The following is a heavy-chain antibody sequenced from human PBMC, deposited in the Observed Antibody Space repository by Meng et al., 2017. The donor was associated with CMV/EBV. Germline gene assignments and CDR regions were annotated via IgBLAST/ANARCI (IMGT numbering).Heavy chain of an antibody. D-gene: IGHD3-22*01. Sequence: GESLKISCAASGFTFSSYSMNWVRQAPGKGLEWVSSISSSSSYIYYTDSVKGRFTISRDNAKNSLYLQMNSLRAEDTAVYYCARDPNLLAYYYDSSGWYWGQGTLVTVSS. CDR2: ISSSSSYI. CDR1: GFTFSSYS. J-gene: IGHJ4*02. V-gene: IGHV3-21*01. CDR3: ARDPNLLAYYYDSSGWY.